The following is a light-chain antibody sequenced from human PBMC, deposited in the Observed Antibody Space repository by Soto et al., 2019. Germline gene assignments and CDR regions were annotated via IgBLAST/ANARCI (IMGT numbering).Light chain of an antibody. CDR2: YAS. Sequence: EIMMTQSPSTLSASPGERATLSCRASQSVRNNLAWYQQKPGQAPRLLIYYASTMANGIPARFSGSGSGTEIALTISSRPFEDFALYYCQQYNNWPTITFGQGTRLPIK. CDR1: QSVRNN. CDR3: QQYNNWPTIT. J-gene: IGKJ5*01. V-gene: IGKV3-15*01.